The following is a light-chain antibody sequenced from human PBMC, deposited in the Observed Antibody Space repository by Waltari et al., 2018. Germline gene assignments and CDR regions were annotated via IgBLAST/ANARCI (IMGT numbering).Light chain of an antibody. Sequence: NKLTQYTSSLSAPVGERVTITCRASQGISSYLAWYQQKPGKAPKLLNYAGSTLLTGVPSRFSGGGFGTDFTLTISSLQPEDFATYYCQQVNSYPFTFGPGTTVDIK. J-gene: IGKJ3*01. V-gene: IGKV1-9*01. CDR2: AGS. CDR3: QQVNSYPFT. CDR1: QGISSY.